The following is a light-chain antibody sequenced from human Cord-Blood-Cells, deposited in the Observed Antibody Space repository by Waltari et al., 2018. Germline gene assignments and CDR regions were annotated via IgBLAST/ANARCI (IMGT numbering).Light chain of an antibody. J-gene: IGLJ1*01. V-gene: IGLV2-23*01. Sequence: QSALTQPASVSGSPGQSITISCTGTSSEVGSYTLVSWYQQRPGKAPKLMIYEGSKRPSGVSNRFSGSKSGNTASLTISGLQAEDEADYYCCSYAGSSTYVFGTGTKVTVL. CDR3: CSYAGSSTYV. CDR2: EGS. CDR1: SSEVGSYTL.